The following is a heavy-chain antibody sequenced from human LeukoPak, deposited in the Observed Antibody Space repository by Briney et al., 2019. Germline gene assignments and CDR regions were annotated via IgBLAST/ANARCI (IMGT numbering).Heavy chain of an antibody. J-gene: IGHJ6*02. CDR1: GGSISSYY. V-gene: IGHV4-59*08. CDR3: ARSITVTTDYYYYYGMDV. Sequence: PSETLSLTCTVSGGSISSYYWSWIRQPPGKGLEWIGYIYYSGSTNYNPSLKSRVTISVDTSKNRFSLKLSSVTAADTAVYYCARSITVTTDYYYYYGMDVWGQGTTVTVSS. D-gene: IGHD4-17*01. CDR2: IYYSGST.